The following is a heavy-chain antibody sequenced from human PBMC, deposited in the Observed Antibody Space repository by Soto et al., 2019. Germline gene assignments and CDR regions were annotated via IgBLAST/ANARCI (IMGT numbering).Heavy chain of an antibody. CDR1: RFTFSTYW. D-gene: IGHD4-17*01. CDR2: INGDGSTT. Sequence: GGSLRLSCAASRFTFSTYWMHWVRQAPGKGLVWVSHINGDGSTTDYADSVKGRFTISRDNAKNTLYLQMNSLRAEDTAVYYCARSSIETYGRVFDYWGQGTLVTVSS. J-gene: IGHJ4*02. CDR3: ARSSIETYGRVFDY. V-gene: IGHV3-74*01.